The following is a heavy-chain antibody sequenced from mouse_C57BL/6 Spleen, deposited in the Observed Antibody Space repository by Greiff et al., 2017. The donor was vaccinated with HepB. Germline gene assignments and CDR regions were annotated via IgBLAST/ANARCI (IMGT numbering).Heavy chain of an antibody. CDR3: ERDGKGAWFAY. V-gene: IGHV1-4*01. J-gene: IGHJ3*01. Sequence: VQLQQSGAELARPGASVKMSCKASGYTFTSYTMHWVKQRPGQGLEWIGYINPSSGYTKYNQKFKDKATLTADKSSSTAYMQLSSLTSEDSAVYYCERDGKGAWFAYWGQGTLVTVSA. D-gene: IGHD2-3*01. CDR1: GYTFTSYT. CDR2: INPSSGYT.